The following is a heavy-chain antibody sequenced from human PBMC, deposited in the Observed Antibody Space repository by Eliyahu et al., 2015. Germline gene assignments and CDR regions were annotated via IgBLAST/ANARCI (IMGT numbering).Heavy chain of an antibody. CDR1: GYTFTDPY. Sequence: QVQLMQSGAELKKPGASVXXSCKXSGYTFTDPYLHWVRQAPGQGLEWMGWINSKSGGTVYAQKFQGRVTMTRDTSINTAYMELNRLRSDDTAVYYCARNTGYNSEKRFDYWGQGTLVTASS. CDR2: INSKSGGT. J-gene: IGHJ4*02. CDR3: ARNTGYNSEKRFDY. D-gene: IGHD5-24*01. V-gene: IGHV1-2*02.